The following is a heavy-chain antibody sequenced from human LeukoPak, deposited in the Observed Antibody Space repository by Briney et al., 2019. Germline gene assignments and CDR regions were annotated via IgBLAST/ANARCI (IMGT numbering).Heavy chain of an antibody. CDR3: VREYYDSSGHPMGMDV. CDR1: GYTFTSYG. Sequence: ASVKVSCKASGYTFTSYGISWVRQAPGQGLEWMGWISAYNGNTNYAQKLQGRVTMTTDTSTSTAYMELRSLRSDDTAVYYCVREYYDSSGHPMGMDVWGQGTTVTVSS. D-gene: IGHD3-22*01. CDR2: ISAYNGNT. V-gene: IGHV1-18*01. J-gene: IGHJ6*02.